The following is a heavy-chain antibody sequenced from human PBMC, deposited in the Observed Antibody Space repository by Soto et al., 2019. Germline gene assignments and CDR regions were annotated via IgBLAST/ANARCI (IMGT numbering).Heavy chain of an antibody. D-gene: IGHD2-8*01. V-gene: IGHV3-23*01. J-gene: IGHJ3*02. CDR3: ATWGVLMVYAYAFDI. Sequence: GGSLRLSCAASGFTFSSYAMSWVRQAPGKGLEWVSAISGSGGSTYYADSVKGRFTISRDNSKNTLYLQMNSLRAEDTAVYYCATWGVLMVYAYAFDIWGQGTMVTVSS. CDR1: GFTFSSYA. CDR2: ISGSGGST.